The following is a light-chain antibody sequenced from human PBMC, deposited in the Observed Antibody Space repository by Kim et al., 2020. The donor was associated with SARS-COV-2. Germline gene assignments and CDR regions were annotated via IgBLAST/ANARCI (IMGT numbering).Light chain of an antibody. CDR3: QQYKEYPVT. Sequence: SASVGDRVTITCRASQSISGWLAWYQQKPGKAPKLLIYEASSLESGVPSRFSGSGSGTEFTLTIISLQPDDFATYFCQQYKEYPVTFGGGTKLEIK. J-gene: IGKJ4*01. CDR1: QSISGW. V-gene: IGKV1-5*03. CDR2: EAS.